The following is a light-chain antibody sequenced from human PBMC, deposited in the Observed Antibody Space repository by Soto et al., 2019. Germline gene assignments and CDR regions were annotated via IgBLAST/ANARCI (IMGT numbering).Light chain of an antibody. J-gene: IGLJ3*02. V-gene: IGLV1-47*01. CDR2: RNN. CDR3: ASWDDRLRGWV. CDR1: SSNDGMNY. Sequence: QSVLTQPPSGAGAPGQSVTFSCSGSSSNDGMNYVYWFQQLPGTAPKLLIYRNNQRPSGVPDRFSGSNSGTSGSLAISGLRSEDEADYYCASWDDRLRGWVFGGGTKLTVL.